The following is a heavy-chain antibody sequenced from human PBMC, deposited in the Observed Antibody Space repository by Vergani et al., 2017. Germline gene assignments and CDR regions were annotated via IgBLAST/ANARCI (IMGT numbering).Heavy chain of an antibody. CDR1: GFTFSSYG. V-gene: IGHV3-33*01. J-gene: IGHJ6*03. CDR2: IWYDGSNK. Sequence: QVQLVESGGGVVQPGRSLRLSCAASGFTFSSYGMHWVRQAPGKGLEWVAVIWYDGSNKYYADSVKGRFTISRDNAKNSLYLQMNSLRAEDTAVYYCARDYAIFGVVAYYYMDVWGKGTTVTVSS. D-gene: IGHD3-3*01. CDR3: ARDYAIFGVVAYYYMDV.